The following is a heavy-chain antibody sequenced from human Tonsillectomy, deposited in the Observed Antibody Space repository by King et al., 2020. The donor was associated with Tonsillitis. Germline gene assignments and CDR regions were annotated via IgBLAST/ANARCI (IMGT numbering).Heavy chain of an antibody. CDR1: GGSISSGAYY. J-gene: IGHJ5*02. CDR3: ARDIYRNWFDP. D-gene: IGHD5/OR15-5a*01. V-gene: IGHV4-31*03. Sequence: QVQLQESGPGLVKPSQTLSLTCTVSGGSISSGAYYWRWIRQHPGKGLEWIGYIYYSGSTYYNPSLKNRVTISIDTSKNQFSLKLSSVTAADTAVYYCARDIYRNWFDPWGQGTLVTVSS. CDR2: IYYSGST.